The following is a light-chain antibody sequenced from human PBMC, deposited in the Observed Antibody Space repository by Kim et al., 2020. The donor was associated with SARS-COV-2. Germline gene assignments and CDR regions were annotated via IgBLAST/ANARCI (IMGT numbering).Light chain of an antibody. CDR3: CSYAGSSTWV. CDR1: SSDVGSYNL. Sequence: LSQPASVSGSPGQSITISCTGTSSDVGSYNLVSWYQQHPGKAPKLMIYEVSKRPSGVSNRFSGSKSGNTASLTISGLQAEDEADYYCCSYAGSSTWVFGGGTQLTVL. J-gene: IGLJ3*02. V-gene: IGLV2-23*02. CDR2: EVS.